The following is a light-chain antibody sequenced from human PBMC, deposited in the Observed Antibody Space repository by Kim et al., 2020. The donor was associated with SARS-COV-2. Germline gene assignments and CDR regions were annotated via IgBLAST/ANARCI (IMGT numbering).Light chain of an antibody. J-gene: IGKJ2*01. CDR3: QQYNNWPPYT. CDR2: GAS. V-gene: IGKV3-15*01. CDR1: QSVSSN. Sequence: SPGERATRSCRASQSVSSNLAWYQQKPGQAPRRLIYGASTRATGIPARFSGSGSGTEFTLTISSLQSEDFAVYYCQQYNNWPPYTFGQGTKLEI.